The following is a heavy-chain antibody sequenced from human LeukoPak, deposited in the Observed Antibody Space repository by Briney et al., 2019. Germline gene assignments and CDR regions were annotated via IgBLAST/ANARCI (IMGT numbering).Heavy chain of an antibody. V-gene: IGHV3-7*01. CDR1: GFTFSSYW. Sequence: PGGSLRLSCAASGFTFSSYWMTRVRQAPGKGLEWVSKSNQDGSETYYVDSVKGRFTISRDNAKNSLFLQMNSLRAEDTAVYFCARDQNGNLDYWGQGTLVTASS. CDR3: ARDQNGNLDY. J-gene: IGHJ4*02. CDR2: SNQDGSET.